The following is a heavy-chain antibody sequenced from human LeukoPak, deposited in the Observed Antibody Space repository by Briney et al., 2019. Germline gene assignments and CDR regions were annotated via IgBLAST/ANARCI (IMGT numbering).Heavy chain of an antibody. Sequence: PGGSLRLSCAASGFTFSSYGMHWVRQAPGQGLEWMGWINPNIGATKYARKFQGRVTMTRDTSISTAYMELSRLRSDDTAVYYCARGQLTDDLDYWGQGTLVTVSS. J-gene: IGHJ4*02. V-gene: IGHV1-2*02. CDR3: ARGQLTDDLDY. CDR2: INPNIGAT. CDR1: GFTFSSYG. D-gene: IGHD1-14*01.